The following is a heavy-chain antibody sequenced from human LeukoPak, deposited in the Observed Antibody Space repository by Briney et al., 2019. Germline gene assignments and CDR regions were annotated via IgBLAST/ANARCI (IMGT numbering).Heavy chain of an antibody. CDR3: ARDPRDGYGHFDY. D-gene: IGHD5-24*01. CDR1: GFTFSGNH. Sequence: QSGGSLRLSCVVSGFTFSGNHMNWVRQAPGKGLEWVSVIYSDGDTYYADSVKGRFTISRDSSRNTLSPQINSLKPEDTAVYYCARDPRDGYGHFDYWGQGTLVTVSS. CDR2: IYSDGDT. J-gene: IGHJ4*02. V-gene: IGHV3-66*02.